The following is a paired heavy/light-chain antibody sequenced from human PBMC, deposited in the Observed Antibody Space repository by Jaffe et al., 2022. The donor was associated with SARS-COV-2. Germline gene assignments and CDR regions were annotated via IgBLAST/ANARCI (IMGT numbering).Heavy chain of an antibody. CDR3: ARVQVRAGRPNWFGP. D-gene: IGHD6-6*01. J-gene: IGHJ5*02. Sequence: QVQLQESGPGLVKPSETLSLTCTVSGGSISNYYWSWIRQPPGKGLEWIGNIYYNGGTYYNPSLKSRVTMSVDTSNNHLSLKLSSMTAADTAVYYCARVQVRAGRPNWFGPWGQGTLVTVSS. CDR1: GGSISNYY. V-gene: IGHV4-59*01. CDR2: IYYNGGT.
Light chain of an antibody. V-gene: IGLV2-14*01. CDR2: EVT. Sequence: QSALTQPASVSGSPGQSITISCTGTSSDVGGYNYVSWYQQHPGKAPKVMIYEVTNRPSGISNRFSGSKSGNTASLTISGLQAEDEADYYCSSYTSSSTLVIFGGGTKVTVL. CDR3: SSYTSSSTLVI. CDR1: SSDVGGYNY. J-gene: IGLJ2*01.